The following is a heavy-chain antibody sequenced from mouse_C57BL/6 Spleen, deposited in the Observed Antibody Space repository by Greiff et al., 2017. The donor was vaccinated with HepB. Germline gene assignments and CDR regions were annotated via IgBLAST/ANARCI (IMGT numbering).Heavy chain of an antibody. V-gene: IGHV1-85*01. Sequence: QVQLQQSGPELVKPGASVKLSCKASGYTFTSYDINWVKQRPGQGLEWIGWIYPRDGSTKYNEKFKGKATLTVDTSSSTAYMELHSLTSEDSAVYFCAREGPTGDYYAMDYWGQGTSVTVSS. CDR1: GYTFTSYD. CDR3: AREGPTGDYYAMDY. CDR2: IYPRDGST. J-gene: IGHJ4*01.